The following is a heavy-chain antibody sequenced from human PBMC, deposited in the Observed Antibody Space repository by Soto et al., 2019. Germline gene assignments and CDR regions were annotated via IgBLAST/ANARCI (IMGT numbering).Heavy chain of an antibody. CDR1: GYTFTSYY. J-gene: IGHJ5*02. D-gene: IGHD3-22*01. CDR3: ARSHQTSFWLRGSNWFDP. CDR2: INPGGGST. V-gene: IGHV1-46*01. Sequence: QVQLVESGAEGKKPGASVKVSCKSSGYTFTSYYMHWVRQAHGPGLEWMGIINPGGGSTSYAQKFQRIVSMTRHTSTSTVYMELSSLRSDDTAVYYCARSHQTSFWLRGSNWFDPWGQGGLVTVSS.